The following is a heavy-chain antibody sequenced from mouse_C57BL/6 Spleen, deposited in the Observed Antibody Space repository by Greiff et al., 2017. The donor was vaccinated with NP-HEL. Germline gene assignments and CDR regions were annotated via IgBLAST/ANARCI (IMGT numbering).Heavy chain of an antibody. CDR2: INPSSGYT. Sequence: VQRVESGAELARPGASVKMSCKASGYTFTSYTMHWVKQRPGQGLEWIGYINPSSGYTKYNQKFKDKATLTADKSSSTAYMQLSSLTSEDSAVYYCARTDYYAMDYWGQGTSVTVSS. V-gene: IGHV1-4*01. CDR3: ARTDYYAMDY. J-gene: IGHJ4*01. CDR1: GYTFTSYT.